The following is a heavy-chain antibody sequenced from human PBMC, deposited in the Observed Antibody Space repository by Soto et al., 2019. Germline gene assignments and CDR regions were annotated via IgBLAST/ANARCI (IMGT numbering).Heavy chain of an antibody. D-gene: IGHD2-15*01. CDR3: ARVGGIVVAGAFDI. CDR2: INAGNGNT. V-gene: IGHV1-3*01. CDR1: GYTCTSYA. J-gene: IGHJ3*02. Sequence: GASVKVSCKASGYTCTSYAMHWVRHAPGQRLEWMGWINAGNGNTKYSQKFQGRVTITRDTSASTAYMELSSLRSEDTAVYYCARVGGIVVAGAFDIWGQGTMVTVSS.